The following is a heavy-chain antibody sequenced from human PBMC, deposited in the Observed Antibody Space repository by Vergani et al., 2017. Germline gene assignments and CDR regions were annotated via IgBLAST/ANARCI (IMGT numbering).Heavy chain of an antibody. J-gene: IGHJ3*02. Sequence: EVQLLESGGGLVQPGGSLRLSCAAPGFTFSSYAMSWVRQAPGKGLEWVSAISGRGGSTYYADSVKGRLPISRDNSKNTLYRQMNSRRAEDTAVYYCSHFPRDAFDIWGQGTMVTVSS. CDR2: ISGRGGST. V-gene: IGHV3-23*01. CDR1: GFTFSSYA. CDR3: SHFPRDAFDI.